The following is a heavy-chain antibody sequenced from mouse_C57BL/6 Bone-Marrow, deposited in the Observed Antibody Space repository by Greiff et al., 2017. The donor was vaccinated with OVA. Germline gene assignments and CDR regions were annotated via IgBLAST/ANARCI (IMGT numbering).Heavy chain of an antibody. D-gene: IGHD5-1*01. Sequence: QVQLQQSGPELVKPGASVKISCKASGYAFSSSWMNWVKQRPGKGLEWIGRIYPGDGDTNYNGKFKGKATLTADKSSSTAYMQLSSLTSEDSAVYYGAREDEYDWYFDDWGTGTTVTVSS. V-gene: IGHV1-82*01. J-gene: IGHJ1*03. CDR2: IYPGDGDT. CDR1: GYAFSSSW. CDR3: AREDEYDWYFDD.